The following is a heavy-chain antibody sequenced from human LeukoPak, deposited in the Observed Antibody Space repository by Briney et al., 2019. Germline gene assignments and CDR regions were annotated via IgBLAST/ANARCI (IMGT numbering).Heavy chain of an antibody. CDR2: IYYSGST. D-gene: IGHD6-13*01. J-gene: IGHJ4*02. CDR3: ARLEIAAAGNYNYFDY. CDR1: GGSISSYY. Sequence: SETLSLTCTVSGGSISSYYWSWIRQPPGKGLEWIGYIYYSGSTNYNPSLKSRVTISVDTSKNQFSLKLSSVTAADTAVYYCARLEIAAAGNYNYFDYWGQGTLVTVS. V-gene: IGHV4-59*08.